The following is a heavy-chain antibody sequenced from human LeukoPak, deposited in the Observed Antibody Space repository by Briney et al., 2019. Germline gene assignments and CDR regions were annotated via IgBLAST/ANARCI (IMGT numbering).Heavy chain of an antibody. Sequence: PGGSLRLSCAASGFTFSSYSMNWVRQAPGKGLEWVSSISSSRSYIYYADSVKGRFTISRDNAKNSLYLQMDSLRAEDTAVYYCARDPYSVLNERDDYWGQGTLVTVSS. J-gene: IGHJ4*02. D-gene: IGHD2-8*01. CDR3: ARDPYSVLNERDDY. CDR2: ISSSRSYI. V-gene: IGHV3-21*01. CDR1: GFTFSSYS.